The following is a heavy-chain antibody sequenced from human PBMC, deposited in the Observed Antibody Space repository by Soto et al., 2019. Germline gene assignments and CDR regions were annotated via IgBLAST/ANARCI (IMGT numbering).Heavy chain of an antibody. D-gene: IGHD5-18*01. J-gene: IGHJ4*02. Sequence: GGSLRLSCAASGFTFLTYANNCVRQSPGKGLRWVSCFSSGGCNTYSADSVKGLFTISRDNSRNTVFTQMNSLRAEDTAVYYCARDQESDTPMPGYWGQGTLVTVSS. V-gene: IGHV3-23*01. CDR1: GFTFLTYA. CDR2: FSSGGCNT. CDR3: ARDQESDTPMPGY.